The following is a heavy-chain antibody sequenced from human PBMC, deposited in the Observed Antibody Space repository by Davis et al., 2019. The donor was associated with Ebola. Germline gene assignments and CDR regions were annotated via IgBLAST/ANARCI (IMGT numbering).Heavy chain of an antibody. Sequence: GESLKISCAASGFTFSTYNMNWVRQAPGKGLEWVSCISSSSSYIYYADSVKGRFTISRDNSKNTLNLQMNSLRAEDTAIYYCAKLDYNDSYFQDWGQGTLVTVSS. V-gene: IGHV3-21*04. D-gene: IGHD4-17*01. J-gene: IGHJ1*01. CDR1: GFTFSTYN. CDR2: ISSSSSYI. CDR3: AKLDYNDSYFQD.